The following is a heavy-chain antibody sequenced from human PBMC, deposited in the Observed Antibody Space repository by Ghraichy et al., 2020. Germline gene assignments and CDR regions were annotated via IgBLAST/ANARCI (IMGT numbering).Heavy chain of an antibody. Sequence: SETLSLTCTVSGSSINFSGYYWSWIRQPPGEGLECIGYVYDGGNTKYNPSLKGRVTISVDTSKNHFSLNLTSVTAADTAMYYCARRYSSTLMNWFDPWGQGTLVTVSS. J-gene: IGHJ5*02. CDR2: VYDGGNT. CDR1: GSSINFSGYY. D-gene: IGHD2-2*01. V-gene: IGHV4-61*03. CDR3: ARRYSSTLMNWFDP.